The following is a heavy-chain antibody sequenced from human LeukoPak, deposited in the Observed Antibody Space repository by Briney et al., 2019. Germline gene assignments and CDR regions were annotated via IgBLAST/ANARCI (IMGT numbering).Heavy chain of an antibody. CDR2: INHSGST. CDR1: GGSISSSSYY. D-gene: IGHD3-16*02. V-gene: IGHV4-39*07. Sequence: SETLSLTCTVSGGSISSSSYYWGWIRQPPGKGLEWIGEINHSGSTNYNPSLKSRVTISVDTSKNQFSLKLSSVTAADTAVYYCARVGDDYVWGSYRPREYFDYWGQGTLVTVSS. J-gene: IGHJ4*02. CDR3: ARVGDDYVWGSYRPREYFDY.